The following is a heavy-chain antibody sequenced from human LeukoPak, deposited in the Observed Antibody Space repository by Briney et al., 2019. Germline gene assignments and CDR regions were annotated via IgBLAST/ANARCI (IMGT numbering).Heavy chain of an antibody. CDR2: IWYDGSNK. V-gene: IGHV3-30*02. D-gene: IGHD1-26*01. CDR3: AKGGRGSSAGDY. CDR1: GFTFSSYG. J-gene: IGHJ4*02. Sequence: GGSLRLSCAASGFTFSSYGMHWVRQAPGKGLEWVAFIWYDGSNKYYADSVKGRFTISRDNSKNTLYLQMNSLRAEDTAVYYCAKGGRGSSAGDYWGQGTLVTVSS.